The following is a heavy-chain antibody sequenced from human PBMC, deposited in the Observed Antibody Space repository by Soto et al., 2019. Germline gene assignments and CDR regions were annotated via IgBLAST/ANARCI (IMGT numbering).Heavy chain of an antibody. CDR2: IYYSGST. CDR3: ARMWGRIAVDYPYFDY. D-gene: IGHD6-19*01. V-gene: IGHV4-39*01. CDR1: GGSISSSSYY. J-gene: IGHJ4*02. Sequence: SKTLSLTCTVSGGSISSSSYYWGWIRQPPGKGLEWIGSIYYSGSTYYNPSLKSRVTISVDTSKNQFSLKLSSVTAADTAVYYCARMWGRIAVDYPYFDYWGQGTLVTVSS.